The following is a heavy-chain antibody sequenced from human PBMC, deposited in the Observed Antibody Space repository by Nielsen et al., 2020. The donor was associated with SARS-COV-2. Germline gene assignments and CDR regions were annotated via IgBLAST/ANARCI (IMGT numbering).Heavy chain of an antibody. Sequence: SETLSLTCTVSGDSISSSSYYWGWIRQSPGKGLEWIGSIYYSGSTYYNPSLTSRVTISVDTSKNQFSLKLNSVTAADTAVYYCAREGADSSGYLDWFDPWGQGTLVTVSS. CDR1: GDSISSSSYY. CDR2: IYYSGST. J-gene: IGHJ5*02. CDR3: AREGADSSGYLDWFDP. D-gene: IGHD3-22*01. V-gene: IGHV4-39*02.